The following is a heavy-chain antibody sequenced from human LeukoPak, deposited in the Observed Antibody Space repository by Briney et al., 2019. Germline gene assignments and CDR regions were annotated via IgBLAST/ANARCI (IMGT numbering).Heavy chain of an antibody. Sequence: ASVKVSCKASGGTFSSYAISWVRQAPGQGLEWMGGIIPIFGTANYAQKFQGRVTITADKSTSTAYMELSSLRSEDTAVYYCARRYDSSGYYSFDPWGQGTLVTVSS. CDR3: ARRYDSSGYYSFDP. CDR1: GGTFSSYA. V-gene: IGHV1-69*06. CDR2: IIPIFGTA. D-gene: IGHD3-22*01. J-gene: IGHJ5*02.